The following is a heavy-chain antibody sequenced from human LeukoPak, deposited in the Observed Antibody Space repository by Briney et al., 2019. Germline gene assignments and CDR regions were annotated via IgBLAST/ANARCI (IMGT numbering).Heavy chain of an antibody. CDR3: ASRPSGNYPYPYFDY. V-gene: IGHV3-53*01. CDR2: TYGDGSG. J-gene: IGHJ4*02. Sequence: HPGGSLRLSCAASEFTVSDTYMIWVRQAPGRGMEWVSVTYGDGSGYYADSVRGRFTISRDKSKNTVYLQMNSLRAGDTAVYYCASRPSGNYPYPYFDYWGQGTLVTVSS. CDR1: EFTVSDTY. D-gene: IGHD3-16*02.